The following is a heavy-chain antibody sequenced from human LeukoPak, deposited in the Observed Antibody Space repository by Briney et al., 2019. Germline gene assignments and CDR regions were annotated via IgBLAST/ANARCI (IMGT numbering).Heavy chain of an antibody. J-gene: IGHJ3*02. CDR1: GFTFSDYY. D-gene: IGHD4-17*01. CDR2: IYYSGRT. V-gene: IGHV4-59*12. CDR3: AMTNYGGNSNNAFDI. Sequence: NPGGSLRLSCAASGFTFSDYYMSWIRQHPGKGLEWIGYIYYSGRTYYNPSLKSRVTMSVDTSKNQFSLKLSSVTAADTAVYYCAMTNYGGNSNNAFDIWSQGTMVTVSS.